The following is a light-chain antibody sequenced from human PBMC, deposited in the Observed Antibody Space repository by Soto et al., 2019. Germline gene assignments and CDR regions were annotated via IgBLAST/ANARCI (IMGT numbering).Light chain of an antibody. CDR3: QQYDNWPIT. CDR1: QSVSND. J-gene: IGKJ5*01. CDR2: GAS. V-gene: IGKV3D-15*01. Sequence: EIVLTQSPGSLCLSPGERANLXCRASQSVSNDYQAWYQQEPGQGPRLLNYGASNRAHGIPDRFSGSGSATEFTRIISSLQSEDSAVYYCQQYDNWPITFGQGTRLEIK.